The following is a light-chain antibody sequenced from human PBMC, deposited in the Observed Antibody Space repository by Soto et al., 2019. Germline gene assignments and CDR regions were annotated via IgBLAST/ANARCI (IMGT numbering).Light chain of an antibody. V-gene: IGLV2-14*03. J-gene: IGLJ1*01. Sequence: QSALTQPASVSGSPGQSITISCTGSNSDVGAYNYVSWYQHHPGKAPKLIIYDVVNRPSGVSNRFAGSKSGNTASLTISGLQAEDEADYHCSSNTSTSTYVFGGGTKLTVL. CDR1: NSDVGAYNY. CDR2: DVV. CDR3: SSNTSTSTYV.